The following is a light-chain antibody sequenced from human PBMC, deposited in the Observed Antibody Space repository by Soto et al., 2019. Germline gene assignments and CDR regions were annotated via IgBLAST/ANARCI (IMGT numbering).Light chain of an antibody. CDR3: AAWDDSLNGAV. CDR2: NND. CDR1: RSNIGTNS. J-gene: IGLJ2*01. Sequence: QSVLTQPPSASGTPGQRVTISCSGTRSNIGTNSVSWYHHLPGTAPKLLIYNNDQRPSGVPDRFSGSKSDTSASLAISGLQSEDEADYYCAAWDDSLNGAVFGGGTKVTVL. V-gene: IGLV1-44*01.